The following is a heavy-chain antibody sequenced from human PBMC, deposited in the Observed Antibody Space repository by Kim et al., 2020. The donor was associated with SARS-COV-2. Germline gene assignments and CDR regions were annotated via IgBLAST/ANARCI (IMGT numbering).Heavy chain of an antibody. D-gene: IGHD3-10*01. V-gene: IGHV3-30*01. Sequence: KGRFTISRDNSKNTLYLQMNSLRAEDTAVYYCARAITMVRGVIITGGMDVWGQGTTVTVSS. CDR3: ARAITMVRGVIITGGMDV. J-gene: IGHJ6*02.